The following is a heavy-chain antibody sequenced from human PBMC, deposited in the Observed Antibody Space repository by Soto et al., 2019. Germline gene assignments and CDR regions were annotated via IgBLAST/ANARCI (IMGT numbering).Heavy chain of an antibody. V-gene: IGHV3-64*02. CDR1: GFTFSRYP. Sequence: LRLSCAASGFTFSRYPMHWVRQAPGKGLEYVSAISSNGNSTFYADSVRGRFTLSRDNFKNTLYLQMGSLRVEDMAVYYCARGLISYGMDVWGQGTTVTVSS. CDR2: ISSNGNST. J-gene: IGHJ6*02. CDR3: ARGLISYGMDV.